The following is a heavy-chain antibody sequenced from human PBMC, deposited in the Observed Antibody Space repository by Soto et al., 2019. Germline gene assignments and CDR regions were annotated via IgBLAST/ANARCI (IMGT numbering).Heavy chain of an antibody. D-gene: IGHD3-16*01. J-gene: IGHJ6*02. Sequence: ASVKVSCKASGYRFTSYGIGWVRQAPGQGLEWMGWINAYNGNINYAQNLQGRVTLTTDTSTSTAYMELRSLRSNDTAVYYCAMVDVYVTPSPQDVWGQGTTVTVSS. CDR2: INAYNGNI. V-gene: IGHV1-18*01. CDR3: AMVDVYVTPSPQDV. CDR1: GYRFTSYG.